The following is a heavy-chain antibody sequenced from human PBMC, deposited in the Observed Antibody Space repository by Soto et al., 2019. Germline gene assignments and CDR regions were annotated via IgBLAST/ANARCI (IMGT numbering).Heavy chain of an antibody. CDR3: ARYELYYDFWSGKRSMDV. J-gene: IGHJ6*03. D-gene: IGHD3-3*01. V-gene: IGHV4-34*01. Sequence: SETLSLTCAVYGGSFSGYYWSWIRQPPGKGLEWIGEINHSGSTNYNPSLKSRVTISVDTSKNQFSLKLSSVTAADTAVYYCARYELYYDFWSGKRSMDVWGKGTAVTVSS. CDR1: GGSFSGYY. CDR2: INHSGST.